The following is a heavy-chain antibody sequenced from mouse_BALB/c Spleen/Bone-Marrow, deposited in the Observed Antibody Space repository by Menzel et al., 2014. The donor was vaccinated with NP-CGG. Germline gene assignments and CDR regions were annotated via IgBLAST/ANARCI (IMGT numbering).Heavy chain of an antibody. V-gene: IGHV7-3*02. CDR1: GFTFTDYY. D-gene: IGHD1-3*01. J-gene: IGHJ2*01. CDR3: ARDKGSVFFDY. CDR2: IRNKANGYTT. Sequence: EVMLVESGGGLVQPGGSLRLSCATSGFTFTDYYMNWVRQPPGKALEWLGFIRNKANGYTTEYSASVKGRFTISRDNSQSILYLQMNTLRAEDSATYCCARDKGSVFFDYWGQGTTLTVSS.